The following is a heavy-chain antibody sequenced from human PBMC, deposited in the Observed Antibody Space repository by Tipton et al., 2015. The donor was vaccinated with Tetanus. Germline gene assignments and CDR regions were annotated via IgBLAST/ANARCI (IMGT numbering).Heavy chain of an antibody. D-gene: IGHD3-22*01. V-gene: IGHV3-23*01. Sequence: SLRLSSAASGFTFSSYAMSWVRQAPGKGLEWVSAISGSGGSTYYADSVKGRFTISRDNSKNTLYLQMNSLRAEDTAVYYCAKDRLPSYYYDSSGYTDAFDIWGQGTMVTVSS. CDR3: AKDRLPSYYYDSSGYTDAFDI. CDR2: ISGSGGST. CDR1: GFTFSSYA. J-gene: IGHJ3*02.